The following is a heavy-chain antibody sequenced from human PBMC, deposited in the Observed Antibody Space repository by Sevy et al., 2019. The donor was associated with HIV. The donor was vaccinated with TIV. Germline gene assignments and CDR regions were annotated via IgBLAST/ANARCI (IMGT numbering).Heavy chain of an antibody. Sequence: GGSLRLSCAASGFTLSSVGIHWVRLTPGTGLEWLAFIGHDGNKYFYGASVKGRITTSRDNSKNTVSLQMNSLRVEDTAIYYCAKAYCIGNDCFLGWFDPRGQGTVVTVSS. D-gene: IGHD2-15*01. J-gene: IGHJ5*02. CDR1: GFTLSSVG. V-gene: IGHV3-30*02. CDR3: AKAYCIGNDCFLGWFDP. CDR2: IGHDGNKY.